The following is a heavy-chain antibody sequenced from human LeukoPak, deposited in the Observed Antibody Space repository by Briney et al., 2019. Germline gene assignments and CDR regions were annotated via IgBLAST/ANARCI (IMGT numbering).Heavy chain of an antibody. J-gene: IGHJ4*02. D-gene: IGHD1/OR15-1a*01. CDR1: GFTFTTFG. CDR3: AKINNNDDY. CDR2: ISPHGDIE. Sequence: GGSLRLSCAASGFTFTTFGIHWVRQAPGKGLEWVAAISPHGDIEYYTDSVKGRFTISRDNSKNMIYLQMNSLRGEDSAAYYCAKINNNDDYWGQGNLVTVSS. V-gene: IGHV3-30*18.